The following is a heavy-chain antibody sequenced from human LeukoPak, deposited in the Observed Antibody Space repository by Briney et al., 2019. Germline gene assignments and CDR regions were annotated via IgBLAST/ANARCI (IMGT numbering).Heavy chain of an antibody. J-gene: IGHJ6*03. CDR1: GHAFGEHG. Sequence: GGSLRLSCVVSGHAFGEHGFHWVRHAPAKGRGWVAATWSDGFTKNYAGSVKRGYTVSRDDFRNTLFLQMDNLRVEDSAVYYCAKDPARSMDVWGKGTTVTVSS. CDR2: TWSDGFTK. CDR3: AKDPARSMDV. V-gene: IGHV3-33*06.